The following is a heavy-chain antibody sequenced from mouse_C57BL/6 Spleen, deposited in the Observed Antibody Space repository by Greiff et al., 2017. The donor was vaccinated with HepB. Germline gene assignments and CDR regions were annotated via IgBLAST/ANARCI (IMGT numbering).Heavy chain of an antibody. D-gene: IGHD2-2*01. CDR2: ISDGGSYT. J-gene: IGHJ3*01. V-gene: IGHV5-4*03. CDR3: ASDPGLSTMVTTGAWFAY. CDR1: GFTFSSYA. Sequence: EVKLVESGGGLVKPGGSLKLSCAASGFTFSSYAMSWVRQTPEKRLEWVATISDGGSYTYYPDNVKGRFTISRDNSKNNLYLQMSHLKSEDTAMYYCASDPGLSTMVTTGAWFAYWGQGTLVTVSA.